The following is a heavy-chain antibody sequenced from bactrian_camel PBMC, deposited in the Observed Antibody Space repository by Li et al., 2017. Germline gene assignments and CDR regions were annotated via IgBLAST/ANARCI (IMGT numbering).Heavy chain of an antibody. CDR2: IDSDGLAT. J-gene: IGHJ4*01. V-gene: IGHV3S6*01. CDR3: AARGSSYRCLGTNGGRQGYNY. D-gene: IGHD1*01. CDR1: GLYYVTYC. Sequence: QLVESGGGSVQAGGSLKLACEVTGLYYVTYCLAWFRQSPGKARKGVAGIDSDGLATYDDSAKGRFMISKDNDKNTVYLQMNNLKPEDSAMYYCAARGSSYRCLGTNGGRQGYNYWGQGTQVTVS.